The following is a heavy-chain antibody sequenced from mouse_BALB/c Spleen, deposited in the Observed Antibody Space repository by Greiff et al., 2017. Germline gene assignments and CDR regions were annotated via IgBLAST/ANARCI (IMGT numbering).Heavy chain of an antibody. D-gene: IGHD2-3*01. CDR2: ISYSGST. CDR3: AREDGYYRAY. Sequence: DVQLQESGPGLVKPSQSLSLTCTVTGYSITSDYAWNWIRQFPGNKLEWMGYISYSGSTSYNPSLKSRISITRDTSKNQFFLQLNSVTTEDTATYYCAREDGYYRAYWGQGTLVTVSA. J-gene: IGHJ3*01. CDR1: GYSITSDYA. V-gene: IGHV3-2*02.